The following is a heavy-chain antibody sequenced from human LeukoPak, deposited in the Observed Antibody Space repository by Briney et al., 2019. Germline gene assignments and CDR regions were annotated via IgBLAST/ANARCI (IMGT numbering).Heavy chain of an antibody. CDR1: GGSISSYY. Sequence: SSETLSLTCTVSGGSISSYYWSWIRQPPGKGLEWIGYIYYSGSTNYNPSLKSRVTISVDTSKNQFSLKLSSVTAADTAVYDCARVYYYDSSGYSHTFDYWGQGTLVTVSS. D-gene: IGHD3-22*01. CDR3: ARVYYYDSSGYSHTFDY. V-gene: IGHV4-59*01. J-gene: IGHJ4*02. CDR2: IYYSGST.